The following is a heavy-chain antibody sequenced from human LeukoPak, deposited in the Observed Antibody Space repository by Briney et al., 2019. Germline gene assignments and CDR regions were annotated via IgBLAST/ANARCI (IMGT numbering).Heavy chain of an antibody. V-gene: IGHV4-61*05. CDR1: GGSISSSSYY. CDR2: IYYSGST. CDR3: ARGGAGYSYG. D-gene: IGHD5-18*01. Sequence: SETLSLTCTVSGGSISSSSYYWGWIRQPPGKGLEWIGHIYYSGSTNYNPSLKSRVTISIDTSKNQFSLRLSSVTAADTAVYYCARGGAGYSYGWGQGTLVTVSS. J-gene: IGHJ4*02.